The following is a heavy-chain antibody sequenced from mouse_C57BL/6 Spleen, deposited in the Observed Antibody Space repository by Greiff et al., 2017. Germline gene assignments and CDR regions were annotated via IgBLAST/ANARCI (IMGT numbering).Heavy chain of an antibody. D-gene: IGHD1-1*02. CDR3: VRDGDYGWSAWFAY. Sequence: GGGLVQPKGSLKLSCAASGFTFNTYAMHWVRQAPGKGLEWVARIRSKSSNYATYYADSVKDRFTISRDDSQSMLYLQMNNLKTEDTAMYYCVRDGDYGWSAWFAYWGQGTLVTVSA. J-gene: IGHJ3*01. CDR1: GFTFNTYA. V-gene: IGHV10-3*01. CDR2: IRSKSSNYAT.